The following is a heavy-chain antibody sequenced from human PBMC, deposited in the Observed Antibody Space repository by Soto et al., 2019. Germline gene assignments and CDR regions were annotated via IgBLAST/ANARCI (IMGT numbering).Heavy chain of an antibody. D-gene: IGHD2-2*01. CDR1: GGTFGSYA. V-gene: IGHV1-69*01. CDR2: LIPVSGAA. J-gene: IGHJ4*02. Sequence: QVQLVQSGAEVKKPGSSVKVSCKASGGTFGSYAFSWVRQAPGQGLEWMGGLIPVSGAAHYAQKFQGRVTITAEESTSTAYMELSSLSSQDTAVYYCATSLGCRSTSCTLDYWGQGTRVIVSS. CDR3: ATSLGCRSTSCTLDY.